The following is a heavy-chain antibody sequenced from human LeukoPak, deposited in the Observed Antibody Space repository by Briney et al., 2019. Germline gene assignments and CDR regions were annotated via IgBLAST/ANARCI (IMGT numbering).Heavy chain of an antibody. J-gene: IGHJ3*02. V-gene: IGHV4-59*12. CDR3: ARGYCSGGTCYSDRGAFDI. CDR2: IYYSGTT. D-gene: IGHD2-15*01. CDR1: GGSISSYY. Sequence: SETLSLTCTVSGGSISSYYWSWIRQPPGKGLEWLGYIYYSGTTNYNPSLKSRVTISVDTSKNQFSLKLSSVTAADTAVYFCARGYCSGGTCYSDRGAFDIWGQGTIVTVSS.